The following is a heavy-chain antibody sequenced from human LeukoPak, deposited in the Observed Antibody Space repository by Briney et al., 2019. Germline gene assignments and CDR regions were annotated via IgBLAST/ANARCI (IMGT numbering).Heavy chain of an antibody. V-gene: IGHV3-23*01. CDR3: ANTVRYDSRGPPGYFDY. J-gene: IGHJ4*02. D-gene: IGHD3-22*01. CDR2: ICGRGGST. CDR1: GLTFRSYA. Sequence: GGPLRFSCAASGLTFRSYARSWVRHAPGKGLEWVSAICGRGGSTYYSDSVKGRFTISRDNSKTTLYLQMNSLRAEDTAVYYCANTVRYDSRGPPGYFDYWGQGTLVTVSS.